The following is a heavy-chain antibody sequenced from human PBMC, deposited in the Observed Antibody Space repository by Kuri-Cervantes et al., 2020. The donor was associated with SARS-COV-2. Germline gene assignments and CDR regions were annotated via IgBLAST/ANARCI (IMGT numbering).Heavy chain of an antibody. CDR1: GGSISSSSYY. CDR2: IYYSGST. V-gene: IGHV4-39*01. J-gene: IGHJ3*02. Sequence: SETLSLTCTVSGGSISSSSYYWGWIRQPPGKGLEWIGSIYYSGSTYYNPSLKSRVTMSVDTSKNQFSLKLNSVTAADTAVYYCASGITDAFDIWGQGTMVTVSS. CDR3: ASGITDAFDI.